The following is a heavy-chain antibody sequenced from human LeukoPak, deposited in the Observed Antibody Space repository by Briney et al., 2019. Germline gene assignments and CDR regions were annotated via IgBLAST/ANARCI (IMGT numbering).Heavy chain of an antibody. J-gene: IGHJ4*02. D-gene: IGHD1-26*01. CDR2: IGWDDDK. CDR3: ARMAYNGSYWTSFDY. CDR1: GFSLSTPGMR. Sequence: SGPALVKPTQTLTLTCSLSGFSLSTPGMRVSWIRQPPGKALEWLARIGWDDDKFYRTSLRTRLTISKDTSKDQVVLTMTHMDPVDTGTYYCARMAYNGSYWTSFDYWGKGTLVIVSS. V-gene: IGHV2-70*04.